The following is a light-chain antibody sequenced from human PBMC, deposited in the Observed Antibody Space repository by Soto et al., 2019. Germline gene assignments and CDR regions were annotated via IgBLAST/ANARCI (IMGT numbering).Light chain of an antibody. J-gene: IGLJ2*01. CDR1: SSDVGGYNY. Sequence: QSALTQPASVSGSPGQSITISCTGTSSDVGGYNYVSWYQQHPGKAPKLMIYEVSNRPSGVSNRFSGSKSGNTVSLTISGLQAEDEADYYCSSYTSSSPVVFGGGTKVTVL. CDR2: EVS. V-gene: IGLV2-14*01. CDR3: SSYTSSSPVV.